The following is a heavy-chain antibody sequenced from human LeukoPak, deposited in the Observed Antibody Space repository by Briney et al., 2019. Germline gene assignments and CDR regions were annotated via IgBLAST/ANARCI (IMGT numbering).Heavy chain of an antibody. J-gene: IGHJ4*02. Sequence: ASVKVSCKAPGGTFSSYAISWVRQAPGQGLEWMGRIIPILGIANYAQKFQGRVTITADKSTSTAYMELSSLRSEDTAVYYCARETERGPGFDYWGQGTLVTVSS. CDR3: ARETERGPGFDY. CDR1: GGTFSSYA. D-gene: IGHD1-14*01. V-gene: IGHV1-69*04. CDR2: IIPILGIA.